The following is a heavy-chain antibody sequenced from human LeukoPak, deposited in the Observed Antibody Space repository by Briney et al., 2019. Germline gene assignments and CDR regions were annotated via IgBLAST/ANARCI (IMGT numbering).Heavy chain of an antibody. D-gene: IGHD3-3*01. V-gene: IGHV3-74*01. Sequence: GGSLRLSCAASGFTFSSSWMHWVRQAPGKGLVWVSRINSDGSRISYADSAKGRFTISRDNAKNTLYLQVNSLRAEDTAVYYCTTDPRITIFGVVIDFDYWGQGTLVTVSS. CDR1: GFTFSSSW. CDR2: INSDGSRI. J-gene: IGHJ4*02. CDR3: TTDPRITIFGVVIDFDY.